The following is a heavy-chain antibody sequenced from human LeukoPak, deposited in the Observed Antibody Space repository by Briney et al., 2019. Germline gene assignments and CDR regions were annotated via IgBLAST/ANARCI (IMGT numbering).Heavy chain of an antibody. Sequence: SVKVSCKASGFPFSTSAVQWGRPARGERLEWIGWIVVGSGNTNYAQKFQERVTITRDMSTSTAYMELSSLRSEDTAVYYCAAGNGDYFDYWGQGTLVTVSS. D-gene: IGHD4-17*01. V-gene: IGHV1-58*01. CDR2: IVVGSGNT. CDR1: GFPFSTSA. CDR3: AAGNGDYFDY. J-gene: IGHJ4*02.